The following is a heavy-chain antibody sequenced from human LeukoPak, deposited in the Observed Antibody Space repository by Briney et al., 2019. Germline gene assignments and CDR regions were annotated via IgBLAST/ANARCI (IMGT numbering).Heavy chain of an antibody. J-gene: IGHJ4*02. CDR1: GFTFSSYG. D-gene: IGHD1-26*01. CDR3: AREGGYSGSYRDCYFDY. CDR2: ISYDGSNK. Sequence: GGSLRLSCAASGFTFSSYGMYWVRQAPGKGLEWVAVISYDGSNKYYADSVKGRFTISRDNSKNTLYLQMNSLRAEDTAVYYCAREGGYSGSYRDCYFDYWGQGTLVTVSS. V-gene: IGHV3-30*19.